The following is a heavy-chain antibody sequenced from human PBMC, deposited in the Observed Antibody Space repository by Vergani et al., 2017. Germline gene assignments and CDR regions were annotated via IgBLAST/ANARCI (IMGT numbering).Heavy chain of an antibody. Sequence: QVQLQESGPGLVKPSETLSLTCTVPGGSISSYYWSWIRQPPGNGLEWIGYIYYSGSTNYNPSLKSRVTISVDTSKNQFSLKLSSVTAADTAVYYCARNTYCGGDCYSDAFDIWGQGTMVTVSS. CDR1: GGSISSYY. CDR3: ARNTYCGGDCYSDAFDI. D-gene: IGHD2-21*02. CDR2: IYYSGST. J-gene: IGHJ3*02. V-gene: IGHV4-59*01.